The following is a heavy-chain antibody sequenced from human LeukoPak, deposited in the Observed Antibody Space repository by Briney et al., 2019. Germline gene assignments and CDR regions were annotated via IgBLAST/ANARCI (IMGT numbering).Heavy chain of an antibody. D-gene: IGHD1-26*01. CDR1: RGTFSRYA. CDR3: ATGGSYQSLPFDY. J-gene: IGHJ4*02. CDR2: IFPIFRTA. Sequence: SVRVSCKASRGTFSRYAIGWVRQAPGQGLEWMGGIFPIFRTAHYAQKFQGRVTITTDESTSTAYMELNSLRSEDTAVYYCATGGSYQSLPFDYWGQGTLVTVSS. V-gene: IGHV1-69*05.